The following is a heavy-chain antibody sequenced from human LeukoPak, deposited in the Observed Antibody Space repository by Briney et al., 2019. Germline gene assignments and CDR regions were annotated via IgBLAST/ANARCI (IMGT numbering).Heavy chain of an antibody. J-gene: IGHJ4*02. CDR3: ARVAAVAVKYYFDY. D-gene: IGHD6-19*01. CDR2: IYHSGST. CDR1: GYSISSGYY. V-gene: IGHV4-38-2*01. Sequence: SETLSLTCAVSGYSISSGYYWGWIRQPPGKGLEWIGSIYHSGSTHYNPSLKSRDTISVDSSKIQFSLKLTSVTAADTAVYYCARVAAVAVKYYFDYWGQGTLVIVSS.